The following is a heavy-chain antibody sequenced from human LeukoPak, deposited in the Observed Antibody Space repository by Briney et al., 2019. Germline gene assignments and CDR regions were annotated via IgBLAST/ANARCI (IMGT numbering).Heavy chain of an antibody. V-gene: IGHV3-7*01. CDR1: DFIFSSYW. Sequence: GGSLRLSCVASDFIFSSYWMTWVRQAPGKGLEWVANIKQDGGETYYVGSVKGRFTISRDNAQNSPYLQMNSLRAEDTAIYYCAGGVWPRSNYWGQGTLVTVSS. J-gene: IGHJ4*02. CDR2: IKQDGGET. CDR3: AGGVWPRSNY. D-gene: IGHD6-13*01.